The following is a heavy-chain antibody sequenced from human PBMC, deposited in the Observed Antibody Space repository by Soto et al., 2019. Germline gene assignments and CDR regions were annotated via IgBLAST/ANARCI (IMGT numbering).Heavy chain of an antibody. CDR1: GDSVSSNSAA. Sequence: PSQTLSLTCAISGDSVSSNSAAWNWIRQSPSRGLEWLGRTYYRSKWYNDYAVSVKSRITINPDTSKNQFSLQLNSVTPEDTAVYYCAREGGQEGIWRPYYSHYGIDVCGQATTGTVS. CDR3: AREGGQEGIWRPYYSHYGIDV. J-gene: IGHJ6*02. V-gene: IGHV6-1*01. CDR2: TYYRSKWYN. D-gene: IGHD3-16*01.